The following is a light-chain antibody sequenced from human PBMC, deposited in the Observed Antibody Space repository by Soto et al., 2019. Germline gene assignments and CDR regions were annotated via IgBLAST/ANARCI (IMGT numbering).Light chain of an antibody. CDR3: QQSYSIPRT. V-gene: IGKV1-39*01. Sequence: DIQMTQSPSSLSASVGDRVTITCRASQSISSYLNWYQQKPGKAPTPLIYTASSLQSGVPSRFSGSGSGTDFTLTISSLQPEDFATYYCQQSYSIPRTFGQWTKVEVK. CDR1: QSISSY. CDR2: TAS. J-gene: IGKJ1*01.